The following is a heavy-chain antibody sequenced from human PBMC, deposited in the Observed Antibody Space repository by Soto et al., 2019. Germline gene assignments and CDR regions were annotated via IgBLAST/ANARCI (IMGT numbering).Heavy chain of an antibody. D-gene: IGHD6-13*01. J-gene: IGHJ3*02. CDR1: GFTFSNYW. CDR3: ARDSDHRGYYAFDI. V-gene: IGHV3-7*04. CDR2: IKQDGSEN. Sequence: EVQVVASGCGLVQPGGSLRLSGAASGFTFSNYWMTWVRQAPGKRLEWVANIKQDGSENFYVDSVKGLFTISRDNAKNSLYLQMNSLRAEDTAVYYCARDSDHRGYYAFDIWGQGTMVTVSS.